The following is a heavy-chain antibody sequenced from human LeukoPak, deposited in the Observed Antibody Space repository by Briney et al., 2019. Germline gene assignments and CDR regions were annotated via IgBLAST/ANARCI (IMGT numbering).Heavy chain of an antibody. D-gene: IGHD3-3*01. CDR1: GGSFSGYY. CDR3: ARGRPLGFWSGYYLGPPPQGPPFDY. Sequence: KPSETLSLTCAVYGGSFSGYYWSWIRQPPGKGLEWIGEINHSGSTNYNPSLKSRVTISVDTSKNQFSLKLSSVTAADTAVYYCARGRPLGFWSGYYLGPPPQGPPFDYWGQGTLVTVSS. J-gene: IGHJ4*02. V-gene: IGHV4-34*01. CDR2: INHSGST.